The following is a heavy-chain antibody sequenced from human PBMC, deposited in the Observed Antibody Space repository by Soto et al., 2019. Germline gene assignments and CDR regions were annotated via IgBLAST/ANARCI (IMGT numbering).Heavy chain of an antibody. CDR2: IYISGET. D-gene: IGHD3-9*01. V-gene: IGHV4-4*07. J-gene: IGHJ5*02. CDR1: RDSISGPY. Sequence: SETLSLTCTVSRDSISGPYWTWIRQPAGKGLEWIGRIYISGETNYNPSLTGRVIMSLDTSNNQFSLKLTSVTAADTAVYYCARASQCKSYFDCFAWFDPWGQGTLVTVSS. CDR3: ARASQCKSYFDCFAWFDP.